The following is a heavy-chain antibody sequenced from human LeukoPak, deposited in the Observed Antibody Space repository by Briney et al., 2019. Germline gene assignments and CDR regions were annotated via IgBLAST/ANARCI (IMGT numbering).Heavy chain of an antibody. V-gene: IGHV4-34*01. D-gene: IGHD3-22*01. J-gene: IGHJ3*02. CDR1: GGSFSGYY. CDR3: ARGTYYYDSSGPRDPGDDAFDI. CDR2: INHSGST. Sequence: MASETLSLTCAVYGGSFSGYYWSWIRQPPGKGLEWIGEINHSGSTNYNPSLKSRVTISVDTSKNQFSLKLSSVTAADAAVYYCARGTYYYDSSGPRDPGDDAFDIWGQGTMVTVSS.